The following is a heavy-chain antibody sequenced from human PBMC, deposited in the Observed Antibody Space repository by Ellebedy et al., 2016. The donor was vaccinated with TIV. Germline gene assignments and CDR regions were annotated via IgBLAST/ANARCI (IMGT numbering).Heavy chain of an antibody. CDR1: GGSVSSLSDY. CDR2: IYYSGST. D-gene: IGHD3-10*01. CDR3: ARGYGSGRYGMDV. V-gene: IGHV4-61*01. Sequence: PSETLSLTCNVSGGSVSSLSDYWSWIRQSPGKGLEWVGYIYYSGSTNYSPSLKSRVPISADTTKNQFSLKLRSVTAADTGVYYCARGYGSGRYGMDVWGQGTTVTVS. J-gene: IGHJ6*02.